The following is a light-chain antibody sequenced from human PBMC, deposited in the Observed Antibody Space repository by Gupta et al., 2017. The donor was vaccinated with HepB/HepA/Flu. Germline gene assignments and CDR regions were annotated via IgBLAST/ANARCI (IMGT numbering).Light chain of an antibody. V-gene: IGKV3-20*01. J-gene: IGKJ2*01. CDR2: DAS. CDR3: QQYSSSPYN. CDR1: QSVTSNY. Sequence: EIVLTQSPGTLSLSPGERATLSCRASQSVTSNYLAWYQQKPGQAPRLLISDASDRATGIADRFSGGGSGTDFTLTITRREPDDFAVYYCQQYSSSPYNFGQGTKLEI.